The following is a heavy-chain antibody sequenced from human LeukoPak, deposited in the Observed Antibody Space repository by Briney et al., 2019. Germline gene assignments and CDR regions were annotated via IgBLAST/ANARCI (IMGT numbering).Heavy chain of an antibody. J-gene: IGHJ3*01. CDR3: ARLGFDSSGIGAYAFDV. D-gene: IGHD3-22*01. V-gene: IGHV4-34*01. CDR1: GGSFSGYY. Sequence: SETLSLTCAVYGGSFSGYYWSWIRQPPGKGLEWIGEINHSGSTNYNPSLKSRVTISVDTSKNQFSLKLSSVTAADTAVYHCARLGFDSSGIGAYAFDVWGQGTMVTVSS. CDR2: INHSGST.